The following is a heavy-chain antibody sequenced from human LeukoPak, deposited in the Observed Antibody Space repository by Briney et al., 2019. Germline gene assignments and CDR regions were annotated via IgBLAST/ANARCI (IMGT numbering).Heavy chain of an antibody. CDR1: GFTFSSYA. D-gene: IGHD1-26*01. CDR3: ARDGSGSYYGWFDP. J-gene: IGHJ5*02. V-gene: IGHV3-30*04. CDR2: ISYDGSNK. Sequence: GGSLRLSCAASGFTFSSYAMHWVRQAPGKGLEWVAVISYDGSNKYYADSVKGRFTISRDNSKNTLYLQMSSLRAEDTAIYYCARDGSGSYYGWFDPWGQGTLVTVSS.